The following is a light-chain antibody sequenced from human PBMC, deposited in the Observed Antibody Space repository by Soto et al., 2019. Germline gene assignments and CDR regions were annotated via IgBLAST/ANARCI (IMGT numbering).Light chain of an antibody. CDR1: KLGDKF. CDR3: QAWDSNTYV. J-gene: IGLJ1*01. Sequence: SYELTQPPSVSVPPGQTASITCSGDKLGDKFACWYQQKPGQSPVLVIYQDSKRPSGIPERFSGSNSGNTATLTISGTQAMDEADYYCQAWDSNTYVFGTGTKVTVL. V-gene: IGLV3-1*01. CDR2: QDS.